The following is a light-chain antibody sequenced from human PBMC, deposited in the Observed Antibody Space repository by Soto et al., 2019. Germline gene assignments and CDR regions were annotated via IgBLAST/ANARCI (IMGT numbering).Light chain of an antibody. V-gene: IGLV1-44*01. CDR3: GAWDDSLKASV. CDR2: NSN. Sequence: QSVLTQPPSASGTPGQTITISCSGSTSNVGDNALKWYQQVPGTAPKLVIYNSNQRPSGVPDRFSGSKSGTSGSLAISGLHSEDDADYYCGAWDDSLKASVFGGGTKVTVL. J-gene: IGLJ3*02. CDR1: TSNVGDNA.